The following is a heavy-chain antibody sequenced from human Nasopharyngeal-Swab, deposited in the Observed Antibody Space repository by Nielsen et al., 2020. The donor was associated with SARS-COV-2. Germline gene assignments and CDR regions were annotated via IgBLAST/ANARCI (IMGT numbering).Heavy chain of an antibody. CDR2: IKQDGSEK. V-gene: IGHV3-7*05. J-gene: IGHJ4*02. CDR1: GFTFSSYW. CDR3: ARARTEYGDYADYFDY. D-gene: IGHD4-17*01. Sequence: GGSLRLSCAASGFTFSSYWMSWVRQAPGKGLEWVANIKQDGSEKYYVYSVKGRFTISRDNAKNSLYLQMNSLRAEDTAVYYCARARTEYGDYADYFDYWGQGTLVTVSS.